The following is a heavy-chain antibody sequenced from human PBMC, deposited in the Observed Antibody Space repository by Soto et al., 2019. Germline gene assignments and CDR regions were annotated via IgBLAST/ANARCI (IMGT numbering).Heavy chain of an antibody. V-gene: IGHV3-9*01. CDR3: AKEGRQVYFDS. D-gene: IGHD3-10*01. J-gene: IGHJ4*02. CDR1: GFSFDDYA. Sequence: DVQVEESGGGLVQPGRSLRLSCAASGFSFDDYAMHWVRQAPGKGLEWVSGISWDSRRIAYADSVRGRFTISRDNAKNSLYLQMNSLTTDDTALYYCAKEGRQVYFDSWGQGTLVTVSS. CDR2: ISWDSRRI.